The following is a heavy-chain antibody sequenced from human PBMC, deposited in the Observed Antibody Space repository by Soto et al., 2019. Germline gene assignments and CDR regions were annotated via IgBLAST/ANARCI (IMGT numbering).Heavy chain of an antibody. Sequence: SETLSLTCAVYGGSFSGYYWSWIRQPPGKGLEWIGEINHSGSTNYNPSLKSRATISVDTSKNQFSLKLSSATAADTAVYYCAREGYCSGGSCYSRTLDYWGQGTLVTVSS. CDR2: INHSGST. V-gene: IGHV4-34*01. J-gene: IGHJ4*02. CDR3: AREGYCSGGSCYSRTLDY. D-gene: IGHD2-15*01. CDR1: GGSFSGYY.